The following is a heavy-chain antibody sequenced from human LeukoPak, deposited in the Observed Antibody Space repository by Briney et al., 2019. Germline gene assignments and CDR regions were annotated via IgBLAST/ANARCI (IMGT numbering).Heavy chain of an antibody. CDR3: ARGAHNDYYDSSGYYYD. CDR2: MNPNSGNT. D-gene: IGHD3-22*01. CDR1: GYTFTSYD. Sequence: ASVKVSCKASGYTFTSYDINWVRQATGQGLEWMGWMNPNSGNTGYAQKFQGRVTMTRNTSISTAYMELSSLRSEDTAVYYCARGAHNDYYDSSGYYYDWGQGTLVTVSS. J-gene: IGHJ4*02. V-gene: IGHV1-8*01.